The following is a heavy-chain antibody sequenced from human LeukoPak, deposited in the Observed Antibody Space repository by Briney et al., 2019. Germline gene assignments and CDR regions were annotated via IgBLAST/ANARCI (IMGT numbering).Heavy chain of an antibody. CDR2: TRNKPNSYST. D-gene: IGHD6-6*01. CDR3: VRVMYSSSAGGWFDP. CDR1: GFIFSNFG. J-gene: IGHJ5*02. Sequence: GGSLRLSCVASGFIFSNFGMHWVRQAPGKGLEWVGRTRNKPNSYSTEYAASVKGRFTISRDDSKNSLYLQMNSLKTEDTAVYYCVRVMYSSSAGGWFDPWGQGTLVTVSS. V-gene: IGHV3-72*01.